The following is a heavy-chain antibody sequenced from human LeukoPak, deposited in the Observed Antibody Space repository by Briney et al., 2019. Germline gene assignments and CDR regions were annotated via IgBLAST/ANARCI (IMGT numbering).Heavy chain of an antibody. J-gene: IGHJ3*02. Sequence: TGGSLRLSCAASGFTVSSNYMSWVRQAPGKGLEWVSVIYSGGSTYYADSVKGRFTISRDNSKNTPYLQMNSLRAEDTAVYYCARGLTTVTPLDIWGQGTMVTVSS. CDR3: ARGLTTVTPLDI. CDR2: IYSGGST. V-gene: IGHV3-66*02. D-gene: IGHD4-11*01. CDR1: GFTVSSNY.